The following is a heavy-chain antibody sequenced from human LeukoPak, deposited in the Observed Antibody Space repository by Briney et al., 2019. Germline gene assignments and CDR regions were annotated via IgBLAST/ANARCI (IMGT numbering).Heavy chain of an antibody. D-gene: IGHD3-10*01. J-gene: IGHJ5*02. V-gene: IGHV3-48*04. CDR3: ARDWFGET. CDR1: GISFSNYA. Sequence: PGESLRLSCEGSGISFSNYAINWVRQAPGKGLEWLAYINAYSSSIKYADSVKARFTISRDNAKSSVYLQMNSLRAGDTAVYYCARDWFGETWGQGTLVTVSS. CDR2: INAYSSSI.